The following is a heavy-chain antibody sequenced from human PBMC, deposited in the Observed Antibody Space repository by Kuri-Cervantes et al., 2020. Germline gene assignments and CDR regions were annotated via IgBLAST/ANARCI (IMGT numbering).Heavy chain of an antibody. J-gene: IGHJ4*02. CDR2: INWNGGST. D-gene: IGHD4-17*01. CDR3: ARSLHDYAPNFDY. CDR1: GFTFDDYG. Sequence: GESLKISCAASGFTFDDYGMSWVRQAPGKGLKWVSGINWNGGSTGYADSVKGRFTISRDNSKNTLYLQMNSLRAEDTAVYYCARSLHDYAPNFDYWGQGTLVTVSS. V-gene: IGHV3-20*04.